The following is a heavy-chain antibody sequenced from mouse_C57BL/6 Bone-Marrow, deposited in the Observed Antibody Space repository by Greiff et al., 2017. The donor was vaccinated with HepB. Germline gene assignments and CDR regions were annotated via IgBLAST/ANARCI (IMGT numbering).Heavy chain of an antibody. D-gene: IGHD2-2*01. Sequence: DVQLQESGAELVRPGASVKLSCTASGFNIKDDYMHWVKQRPEQGLEWIGWIDPENGDTEYASKFQGKATITADTSSNTAYLQLSSLTSEDTAVYYCTTRGLYGYDAWYFDVWGTGTTVTVSS. CDR1: GFNIKDDY. V-gene: IGHV14-4*01. J-gene: IGHJ1*03. CDR2: IDPENGDT. CDR3: TTRGLYGYDAWYFDV.